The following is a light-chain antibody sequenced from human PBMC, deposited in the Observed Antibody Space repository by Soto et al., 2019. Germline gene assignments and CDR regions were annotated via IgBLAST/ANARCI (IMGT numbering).Light chain of an antibody. V-gene: IGKV3-20*01. CDR2: GAS. CDR1: QSVSSTY. J-gene: IGKJ4*01. Sequence: EIVLTQSPGTLSLSPGERAALSCRASQSVSSTYLAWYQQKPGQAPRLLIYGASSRATGLPDRFSVSGSGTDFTLTISRLEPEDFAVYYCQQHGSSQTFGGGTKVEIK. CDR3: QQHGSSQT.